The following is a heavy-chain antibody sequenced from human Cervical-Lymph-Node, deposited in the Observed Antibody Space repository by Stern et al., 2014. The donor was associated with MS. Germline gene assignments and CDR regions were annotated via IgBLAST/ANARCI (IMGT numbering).Heavy chain of an antibody. CDR3: ARAIFGVNTAAMAPDAFDT. Sequence: EVQLVESGGGLIQPGGSLRLSCAASGFTVSNNYMSWVRQAPGKGLEWVSLIYTDDTTYYAGSVKGRFTISRDNSQNKLFLQMNSLRTEDSAVYYCARAIFGVNTAAMAPDAFDTWGQGTMVTVSS. D-gene: IGHD3-3*01. CDR2: IYTDDTT. V-gene: IGHV3-53*01. J-gene: IGHJ3*02. CDR1: GFTVSNNY.